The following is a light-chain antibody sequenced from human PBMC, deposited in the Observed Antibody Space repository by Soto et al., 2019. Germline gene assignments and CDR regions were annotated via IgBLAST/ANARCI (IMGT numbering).Light chain of an antibody. CDR2: DYN. Sequence: QSVLTQPPSVSAAPGQKVTISCSGSTSNIGNNYVSWYQHLPGAAPKLLIYDYNRRPSGIPDRFSGSRSGTLATLGITGLQTGDEADYYCATWDSSLRAYVFGAGTKLNVL. V-gene: IGLV1-51*01. CDR3: ATWDSSLRAYV. J-gene: IGLJ1*01. CDR1: TSNIGNNY.